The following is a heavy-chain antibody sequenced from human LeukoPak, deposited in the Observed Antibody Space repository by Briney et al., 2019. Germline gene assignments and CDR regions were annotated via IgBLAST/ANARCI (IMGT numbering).Heavy chain of an antibody. J-gene: IGHJ4*02. D-gene: IGHD3-9*01. CDR2: IYYSGST. Sequence: SETLSLTCTVSGGSISSGGYYWSWIRQHPGKGLEWIGYIYYSGSTYYNPSLKSRVTISVDTSKNQFSLKLSSVTAADTAVYYCARSHLTGYDGLVDYWGQGTLVTVSS. V-gene: IGHV4-31*03. CDR3: ARSHLTGYDGLVDY. CDR1: GGSISSGGYY.